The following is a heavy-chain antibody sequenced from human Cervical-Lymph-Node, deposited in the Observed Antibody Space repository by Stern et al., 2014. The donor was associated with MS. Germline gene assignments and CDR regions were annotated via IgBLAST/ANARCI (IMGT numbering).Heavy chain of an antibody. Sequence: VQLVESGAEVKKPGSSLKVSCKASGGTFSDYGINWVRQAPGQGLEWMGGIVPLCEMTNYAQKFQDRVTVTADKSTNTAYMELSSLTSDDTAVYYCARVGANRGTDAFGFDFWGQGTLITVSS. CDR2: IVPLCEMT. J-gene: IGHJ5*01. V-gene: IGHV1-69*10. CDR3: ARVGANRGTDAFGFDF. D-gene: IGHD3-16*01. CDR1: GGTFSDYG.